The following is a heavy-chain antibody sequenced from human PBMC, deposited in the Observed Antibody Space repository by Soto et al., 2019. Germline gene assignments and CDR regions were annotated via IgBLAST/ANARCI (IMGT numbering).Heavy chain of an antibody. D-gene: IGHD3-22*01. CDR3: SRDYYGPGTD. V-gene: IGHV3-7*04. Sequence: EVQLVESGGGLVQPGGSLRLSCVASGLTLSRYWMSWVRQAPGKGQEWVANIKEDGGKTYYVDSVKGRFTISRDNAKNSVYLQMNSLRVEDTAVYYCSRDYYGPGTDWGQGTLVIVSS. CDR1: GLTLSRYW. J-gene: IGHJ4*02. CDR2: IKEDGGKT.